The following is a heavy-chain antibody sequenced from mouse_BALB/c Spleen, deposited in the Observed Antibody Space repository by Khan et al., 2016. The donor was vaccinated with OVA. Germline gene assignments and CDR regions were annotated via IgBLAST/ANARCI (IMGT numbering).Heavy chain of an antibody. CDR2: INPSNGRT. Sequence: LQQSGAELVKPGASVKLSCKASGYTFTSYWMHWVKQRPGQGLEWIGEINPSNGRTNYNEKFKSKATLTVDKSSNTAYMQLSSLTSEDSAVYYCARSTMITTEFAYWGQGTLVTVSA. V-gene: IGHV1S81*02. CDR3: ARSTMITTEFAY. D-gene: IGHD2-4*01. J-gene: IGHJ3*01. CDR1: GYTFTSYW.